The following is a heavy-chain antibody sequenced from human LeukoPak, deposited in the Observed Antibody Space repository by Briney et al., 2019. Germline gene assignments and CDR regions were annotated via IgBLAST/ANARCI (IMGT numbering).Heavy chain of an antibody. J-gene: IGHJ4*02. Sequence: GGSLRLSCAASAVTFSSYWMHWVRHAPGKGRVGVSRINPDGSSKNYADSAKGRFTISRDNVNNTLYLQMNSLRAEDTAVYYCATPGIRDQYDFDSWGQGTLVTVSS. CDR3: ATPGIRDQYDFDS. CDR2: INPDGSSK. V-gene: IGHV3-74*01. D-gene: IGHD6-13*01. CDR1: AVTFSSYW.